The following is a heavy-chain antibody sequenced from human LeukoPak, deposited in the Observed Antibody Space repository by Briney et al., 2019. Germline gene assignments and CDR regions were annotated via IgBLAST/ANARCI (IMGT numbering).Heavy chain of an antibody. CDR2: IVGSGVTT. D-gene: IGHD3-3*01. CDR3: ARDKRFLHWYFDL. J-gene: IGHJ2*01. CDR1: GFTFSNYG. Sequence: GGSLRLSCVASGFTFSNYGMNWVRQAPGKGLEWVSGIVGSGVTTYYADSVKGRFTISRDNSKNSLDLQMNSLRAEDTAVYYCARDKRFLHWYFDLWGRGTLVTVSS. V-gene: IGHV3-23*01.